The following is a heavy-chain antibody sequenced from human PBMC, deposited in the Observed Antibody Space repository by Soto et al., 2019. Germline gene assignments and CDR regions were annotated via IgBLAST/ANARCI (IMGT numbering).Heavy chain of an antibody. CDR3: ARWRPYGMDA. V-gene: IGHV3-74*01. CDR2: IDSDGSST. J-gene: IGHJ6*02. CDR1: GFTFGSYW. Sequence: EVQLVESGGGLVQPGGSLRVSCAASGFTFGSYWMNWVRQAPGKGLVWVSRIDSDGSSTTYADSVKGRFTTSRDNAKNTLYLQMSRLRVEDAAVYYFARWRPYGMDAWGQGTTVTVSS.